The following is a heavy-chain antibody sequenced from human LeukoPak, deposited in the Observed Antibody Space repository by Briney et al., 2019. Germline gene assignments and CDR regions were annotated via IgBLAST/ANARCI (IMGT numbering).Heavy chain of an antibody. CDR3: AREAKKWELLHPLYYYYYMDV. V-gene: IGHV4-61*02. Sequence: SETLSLTCTVSGGSISSGSYYWSWIRQPAGKGLEWIGRIYTSGSTNYNPSLKSRVTISVDTSKNQFSLKLSSVTAADTAVYYWAREAKKWELLHPLYYYYYMDVWGKGTTVTVSS. CDR1: GGSISSGSYY. CDR2: IYTSGST. D-gene: IGHD1-26*01. J-gene: IGHJ6*03.